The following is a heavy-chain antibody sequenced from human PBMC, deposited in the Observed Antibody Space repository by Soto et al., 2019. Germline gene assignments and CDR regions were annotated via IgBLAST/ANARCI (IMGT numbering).Heavy chain of an antibody. CDR3: ARGPSGDKVHY. Sequence: SLVRTGSISGWSLTHYNYYWSWIRQPPGEGLEWIGHIFDSGTTYTNPSLRSQVAISLDTSKNHFSLTLSSVTAADTAVYYCARGPSGDKVHYWGQGALVTVSS. D-gene: IGHD7-27*01. CDR2: IFDSGTT. V-gene: IGHV4-30-4*01. CDR1: GWSLTHYNYY. J-gene: IGHJ4*02.